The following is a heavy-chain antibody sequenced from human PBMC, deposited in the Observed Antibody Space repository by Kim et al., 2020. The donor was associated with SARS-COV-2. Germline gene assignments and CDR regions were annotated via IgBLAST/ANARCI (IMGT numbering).Heavy chain of an antibody. CDR3: ARGLGWLQLYYYYGMDV. CDR2: IYYSGST. D-gene: IGHD1-1*01. J-gene: IGHJ6*02. Sequence: SETLSLTCTVSGGSISSSSYYWGWIRQPPGKGLEWIGSIYYSGSTYYNPSLKSRVTISVDTSKNQFSLKLSSVTAADTAVYYCARGLGWLQLYYYYGMDVWGQGTTVTVSS. CDR1: GGSISSSSYY. V-gene: IGHV4-39*01.